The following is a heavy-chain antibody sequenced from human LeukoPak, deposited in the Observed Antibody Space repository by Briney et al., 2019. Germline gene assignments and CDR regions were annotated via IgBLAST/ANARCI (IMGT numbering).Heavy chain of an antibody. CDR2: INPNSGGT. CDR1: GYTFTGYY. CDR3: ARDLVRGVRLIDY. Sequence: ASVKVSCKASGYTFTGYYMHWVRQAPGQGLEWMGWINPNSGGTNYAQKSQGRVTMTRDTSISTAYMELSRLRSDDTAVYYCARDLVRGVRLIDYWGQGTLVTVSS. J-gene: IGHJ4*02. D-gene: IGHD3-10*01. V-gene: IGHV1-2*02.